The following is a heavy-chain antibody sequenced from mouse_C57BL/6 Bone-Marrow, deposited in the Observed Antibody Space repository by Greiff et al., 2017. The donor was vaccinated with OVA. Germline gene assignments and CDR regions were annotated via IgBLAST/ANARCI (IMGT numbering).Heavy chain of an antibody. D-gene: IGHD1-1*01. CDR1: GYSFTGYY. CDR3: ARVTTVGCAY. V-gene: IGHV1-42*01. CDR2: INPSTGGT. J-gene: IGHJ3*01. Sequence: QLKESGPELVKPGASVKISCKASGYSFTGYYMNWVKQSPEKSLEWIGEINPSTGGTTYNQKFKAKATLTVDKSSSTAYMQLKSLTSEDSAVYYCARVTTVGCAYWGQGTLVTVSA.